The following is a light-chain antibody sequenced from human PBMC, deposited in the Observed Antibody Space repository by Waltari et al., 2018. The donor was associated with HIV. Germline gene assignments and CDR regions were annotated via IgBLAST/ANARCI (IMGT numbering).Light chain of an antibody. CDR1: ASAFALYNF. CDR2: DVD. J-gene: IGLJ3*02. Sequence: SAVPQPASVSGLPGQSIPISSTGAASAFALYNFVSWYQQHPGKLPRLIVYDVDSRASGISARFSGSKSGHTASLNISGLRAEDEADYYCASFTDDNTLLFGGGTK. V-gene: IGLV2-14*03. CDR3: ASFTDDNTLL.